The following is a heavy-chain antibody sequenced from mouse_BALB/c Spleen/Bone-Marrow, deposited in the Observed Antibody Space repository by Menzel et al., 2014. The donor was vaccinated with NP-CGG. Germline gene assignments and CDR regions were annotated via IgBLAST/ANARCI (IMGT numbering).Heavy chain of an antibody. CDR2: IRNKPNGYTT. J-gene: IGHJ1*01. D-gene: IGHD2-5*01. CDR1: GFTFTDYY. Sequence: EVKLMESGGGLVQPGGSLRLSCATSGFTFTDYYMSWVRQPPGKALEWLGFIRNKPNGYTTEYSASVKGRFTISRDNSQSILYLQMNTLRTEDSATYYCAGDINSNYNWYFDVWGAGTTVTVSS. V-gene: IGHV7-3*02. CDR3: AGDINSNYNWYFDV.